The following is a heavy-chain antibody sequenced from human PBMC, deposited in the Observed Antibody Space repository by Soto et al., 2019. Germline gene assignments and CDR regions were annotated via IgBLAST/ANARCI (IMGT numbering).Heavy chain of an antibody. CDR1: GYSFTSYW. CDR2: IYPGDSDT. CDR3: ARHDSHLKEQQLVRGWFDP. D-gene: IGHD6-13*01. J-gene: IGHJ5*02. Sequence: PGESLKISCKGSGYSFTSYWIGWVRQMPGKGLEWMGIIYPGDSDTRYSPSFQGQVTISADKSISTAYLQWSSLKASDTAMYYCARHDSHLKEQQLVRGWFDPWGQGTLVTVSS. V-gene: IGHV5-51*01.